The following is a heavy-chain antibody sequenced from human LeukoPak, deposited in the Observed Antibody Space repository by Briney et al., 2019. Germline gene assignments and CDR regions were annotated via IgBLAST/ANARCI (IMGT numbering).Heavy chain of an antibody. CDR1: GGSTRRGRHH. CDR3: AGDHGGYPFFMDV. CDR2: LYETGRP. D-gene: IGHD1-26*01. Sequence: SGTVSLTCSVSGGSTRRGRHHSAWLRQPPGKALEVIGNLYETGRPYYNAPLKSRVTISADSSGKQCSLALSSVTAADTAGYYYAGDHGGYPFFMDVWGSGTTAIVSS. J-gene: IGHJ6*03. V-gene: IGHV4-39*07.